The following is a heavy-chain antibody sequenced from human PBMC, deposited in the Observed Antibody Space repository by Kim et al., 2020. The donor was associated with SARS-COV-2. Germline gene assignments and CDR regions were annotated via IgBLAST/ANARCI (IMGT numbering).Heavy chain of an antibody. J-gene: IGHJ4*02. CDR1: GGYFSGYY. CDR3: ARDSGSGSYYGY. D-gene: IGHD3-10*01. V-gene: IGHV4-34*01. CDR2: INHSGST. Sequence: SETLSLTCAVYGGYFSGYYWSWIRQPPGKGLEWIGEINHSGSTNYNPSLKSRVTISVDTSKNQFSLKLSSVTAADTAVYYCARDSGSGSYYGYWGQGTLVTVSS.